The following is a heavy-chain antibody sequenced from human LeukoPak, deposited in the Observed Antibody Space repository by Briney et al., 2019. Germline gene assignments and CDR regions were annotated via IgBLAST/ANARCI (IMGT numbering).Heavy chain of an antibody. J-gene: IGHJ5*02. CDR2: ISSSSSYI. V-gene: IGHV3-21*01. D-gene: IGHD3-22*01. Sequence: GGSLRLSCAASGFTFSSYSMNWVRQAPGKGLEWVSSISSSSSYIYYADSVKGRFTISRDNAKNSLYLQMNSLRAEDTAVYYCARGYYYDSSGYYSTPEAPWGQGTLVTVSS. CDR1: GFTFSSYS. CDR3: ARGYYYDSSGYYSTPEAP.